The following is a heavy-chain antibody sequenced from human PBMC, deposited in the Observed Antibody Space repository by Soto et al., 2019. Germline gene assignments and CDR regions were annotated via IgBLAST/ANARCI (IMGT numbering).Heavy chain of an antibody. CDR2: ISAYNGNT. CDR3: ARVTPPPSPQFLGYCSSTSCYVRWFDP. V-gene: IGHV1-18*01. J-gene: IGHJ5*02. Sequence: ASVKVSCKASGYTFTSYGISWVRQAPGQGLEWMGWISAYNGNTNYAQKLQGRVTMTTDTSTSTAYMEPRSLRSDDTAVYYCARVTPPPSPQFLGYCSSTSCYVRWFDPWGQGTLVTVSS. D-gene: IGHD2-2*01. CDR1: GYTFTSYG.